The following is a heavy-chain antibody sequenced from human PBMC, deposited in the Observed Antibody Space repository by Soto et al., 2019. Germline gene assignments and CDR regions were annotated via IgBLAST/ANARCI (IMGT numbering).Heavy chain of an antibody. CDR2: INHSGST. D-gene: IGHD3-9*01. J-gene: IGHJ6*03. CDR1: GGSFSGYY. CDR3: ARVSRDYDILTGYYNYYYYMDV. Sequence: SETLSLTCAVYGGSFSGYYWSWIRQPPGKGLEWIGEINHSGSTNYNPSLKSRVTISVDTSKNQFSLKLGSVTAADTAVYYCARVSRDYDILTGYYNYYYYMDVWGKGTTVTVSS. V-gene: IGHV4-34*01.